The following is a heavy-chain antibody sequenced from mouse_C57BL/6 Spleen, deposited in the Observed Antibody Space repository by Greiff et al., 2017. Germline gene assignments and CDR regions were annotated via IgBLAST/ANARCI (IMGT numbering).Heavy chain of an antibody. CDR2: IYPRDGST. J-gene: IGHJ4*01. V-gene: IGHV1-78*01. Sequence: VQLQQSDAELVKPGASVKISCKVSGYTFTDHTIHWMKQRPEQGLEWIGYIYPRDGSTKYNEKFKGKATLTADKSSSTAYMQLNSLTSEDSAVYFCARRRAYYSNYGGYYAMDYWGQGTSVTVSS. CDR1: GYTFTDHT. CDR3: ARRRAYYSNYGGYYAMDY. D-gene: IGHD2-5*01.